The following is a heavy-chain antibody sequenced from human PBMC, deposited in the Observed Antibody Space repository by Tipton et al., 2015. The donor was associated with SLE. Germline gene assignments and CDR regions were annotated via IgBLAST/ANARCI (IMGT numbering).Heavy chain of an antibody. CDR1: GDSISSSNYY. J-gene: IGHJ3*02. CDR2: VYYDGST. V-gene: IGHV4-39*07. D-gene: IGHD2/OR15-2a*01. Sequence: TLSLTCIVSGDSISSSNYYWGWMRQPPGKALEWIGNVYYDGSTYFHPSLKSRVTMSINTSRNQFSLRLNSVTATDTAVYYCARQLLLSTSPDASDIWGQGTMITVSS. CDR3: ARQLLLSTSPDASDI.